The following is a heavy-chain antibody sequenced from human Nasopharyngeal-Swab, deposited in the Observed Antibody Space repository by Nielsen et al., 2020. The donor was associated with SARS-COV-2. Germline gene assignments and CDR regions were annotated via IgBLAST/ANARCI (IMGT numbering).Heavy chain of an antibody. CDR2: ISGSSSTI. CDR3: ARGISYYDILTGYYGRGAYYFDY. J-gene: IGHJ4*02. Sequence: VRQAPGKGLECGSYISGSSSTIYYADSVKGRFTISRDNAKNSLYLQMNSLRDEDTAVYYCARGISYYDILTGYYGRGAYYFDYWGQGTLVTVSS. V-gene: IGHV3-48*02. D-gene: IGHD3-9*01.